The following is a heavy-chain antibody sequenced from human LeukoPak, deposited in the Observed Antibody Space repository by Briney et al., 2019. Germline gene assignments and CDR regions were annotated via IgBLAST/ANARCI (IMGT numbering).Heavy chain of an antibody. CDR2: INWNGGST. Sequence: GGSLRLSCAASGLTFDDRGMSCVRQAPGKGLEWVSGINWNGGSTAYADSVKGRFTISRDNAKKSLYLQMNSLKVEDTGMYYCTTDQSPFSASWHNGQWGQGALVTVSS. CDR3: TTDQSPFSASWHNGQ. D-gene: IGHD2-2*01. J-gene: IGHJ1*01. V-gene: IGHV3-20*04. CDR1: GLTFDDRG.